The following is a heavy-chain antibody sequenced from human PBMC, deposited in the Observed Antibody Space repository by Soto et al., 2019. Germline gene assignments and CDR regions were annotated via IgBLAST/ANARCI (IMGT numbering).Heavy chain of an antibody. D-gene: IGHD6-13*01. CDR3: AREGGSNSWYGVCYYYYGMDV. CDR1: GYTFTNYA. CDR2: ISAYNGDT. Sequence: QVQLVQSGAEVKKPGASVKVSCKASGYTFTNYAISWVRQAPGQGLEWMGWISAYNGDTKYAQKLQGRVTMTTDTSTTTAYMELRSLRSEDAAVYFCAREGGSNSWYGVCYYYYGMDVWGQGTTVTVSS. J-gene: IGHJ6*01. V-gene: IGHV1-18*04.